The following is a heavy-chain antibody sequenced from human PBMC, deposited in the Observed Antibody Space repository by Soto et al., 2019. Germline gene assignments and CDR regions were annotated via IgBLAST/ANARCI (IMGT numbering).Heavy chain of an antibody. V-gene: IGHV4-59*06. Sequence: PSETLSLTCTVSGGSISSYCCCWIRQPPGKGLEWIGYIYHSGSTYYNPSLKSRVTISVDTSKNQFSLKLSSVTAADTAVYYCARDSSGWYEGGAFDIWGQGTMVTVSS. CDR3: ARDSSGWYEGGAFDI. D-gene: IGHD6-19*01. CDR2: IYHSGST. J-gene: IGHJ3*02. CDR1: GGSISSYC.